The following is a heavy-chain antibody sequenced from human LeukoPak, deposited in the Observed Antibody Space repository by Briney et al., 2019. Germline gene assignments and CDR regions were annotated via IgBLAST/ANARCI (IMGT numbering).Heavy chain of an antibody. D-gene: IGHD2-21*02. V-gene: IGHV3-73*01. CDR2: IRMQANSYAT. CDR3: SRLWGDCGGDCYSHDY. J-gene: IGHJ4*02. CDR1: GVTFSGAV. Sequence: GGSLKLSCAASGVTFSGAVMHWVREAPREGRGGGGRIRMQANSYATATAASGEGRFTISRDDSKNTVYLKMNSLRTEDPAVYYCSRLWGDCGGDCYSHDYWGQGTLVTVSS.